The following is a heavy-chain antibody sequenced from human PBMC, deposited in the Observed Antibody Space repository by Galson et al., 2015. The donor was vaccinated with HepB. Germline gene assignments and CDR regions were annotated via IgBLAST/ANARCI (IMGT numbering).Heavy chain of an antibody. Sequence: SETLSLTCTVSGGSISSYYWSWIRQPPGKGLEWIGYVYYTGSTNYNPSLKSRVVMSIDTSKNQFSLNLISVTAADTALYFCARSNTIGGLIPYWGQGILVTVSS. D-gene: IGHD3-16*02. J-gene: IGHJ4*02. CDR3: ARSNTIGGLIPY. V-gene: IGHV4-59*01. CDR1: GGSISSYY. CDR2: VYYTGST.